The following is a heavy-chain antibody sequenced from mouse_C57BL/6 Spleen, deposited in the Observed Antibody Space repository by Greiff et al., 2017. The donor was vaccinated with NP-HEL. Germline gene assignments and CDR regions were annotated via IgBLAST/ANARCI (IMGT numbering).Heavy chain of an antibody. CDR3: ARHSPYYYGSSLYAMDY. Sequence: VQLVESGPGLVAPSQSLSITCTVSGFSLTSYGVHWVRQPPGKGLEWLVVIWSDGSTTYNSALKSRLSISKDNSKSQVFLKMNSLQTDDTAMYYCARHSPYYYGSSLYAMDYWGQGTSVTVSS. D-gene: IGHD1-1*01. CDR1: GFSLTSYG. CDR2: IWSDGST. V-gene: IGHV2-6-1*01. J-gene: IGHJ4*01.